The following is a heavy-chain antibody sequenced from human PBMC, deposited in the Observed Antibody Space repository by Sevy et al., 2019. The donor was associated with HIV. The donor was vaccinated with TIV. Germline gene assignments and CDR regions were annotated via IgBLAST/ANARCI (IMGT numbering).Heavy chain of an antibody. CDR1: GFTFSSFS. CDR3: ARDTGDIVVFDF. CDR2: IRSTGFST. Sequence: GGSLRLSCVASGFTFSSFSMNWVRLTPGKGLEWVSSIRSTGFSTKYADPVKGRFTISRDNAKSSLFLQMNSLTFDDTGIYYCARDTGDIVVFDFWGQGTKVTVSS. D-gene: IGHD2-15*01. J-gene: IGHJ3*01. V-gene: IGHV3-21*01.